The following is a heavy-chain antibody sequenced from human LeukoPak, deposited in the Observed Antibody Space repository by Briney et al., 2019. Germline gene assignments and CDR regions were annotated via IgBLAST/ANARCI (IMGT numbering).Heavy chain of an antibody. V-gene: IGHV3-53*01. D-gene: IGHD3-16*01. CDR3: ARATIMTTDAFDI. CDR1: GFIFNDYW. CDR2: IYSGGST. J-gene: IGHJ3*02. Sequence: PGGSLRLSCAASGFIFNDYWMSWVRQAPGKGLEWVSVIYSGGSTYYADSVKGRFTISRDNSKNTLYLQMNSLRAEDTAVYYCARATIMTTDAFDIWGQGTMVTVSS.